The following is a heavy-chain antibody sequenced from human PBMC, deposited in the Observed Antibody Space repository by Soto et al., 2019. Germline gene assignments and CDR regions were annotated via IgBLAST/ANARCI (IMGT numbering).Heavy chain of an antibody. CDR3: ASRTTVTSYGAFDI. J-gene: IGHJ3*02. CDR1: GFTVSSNY. Sequence: EVQLVESGGGLVQPGGSLRLSCAASGFTVSSNYMSWVRQAPGKGLEWVSVIYSGGSKYYADSVKGRFTISRHNTKNTLYLQMNSLRAEDTAVYYCASRTTVTSYGAFDIWGQGTMVTVSS. CDR2: IYSGGSK. D-gene: IGHD4-17*01. V-gene: IGHV3-53*04.